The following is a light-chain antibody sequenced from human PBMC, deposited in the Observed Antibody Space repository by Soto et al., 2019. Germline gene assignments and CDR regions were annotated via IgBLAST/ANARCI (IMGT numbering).Light chain of an antibody. CDR1: SSNTGAGYD. CDR2: VNS. Sequence: QSALTQPPSVSGAPGQRVTISCTGSSSNTGAGYDVHWYQQLPGTAPKLLIYVNSNRPSGVPDRFSGSKSGSSASLAITGLQAEDEADYYCQSYDSSLGVVFGGGTKLTVL. CDR3: QSYDSSLGVV. V-gene: IGLV1-40*01. J-gene: IGLJ2*01.